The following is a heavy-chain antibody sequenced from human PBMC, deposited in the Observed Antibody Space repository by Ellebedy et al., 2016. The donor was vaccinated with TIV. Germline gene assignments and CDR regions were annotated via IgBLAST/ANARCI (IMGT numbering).Heavy chain of an antibody. Sequence: GESLKISCAASGFTFSSYAMHWVRQAPGKGLEWVAVISYDGSNKYYADSVKGRFTISRDNSKNTLYLQMNSLRAEDTAVYYCARDYKRRVVGYYYGMDVWGQGTTVTVSS. CDR1: GFTFSSYA. CDR3: ARDYKRRVVGYYYGMDV. CDR2: ISYDGSNK. D-gene: IGHD2-15*01. V-gene: IGHV3-30-3*01. J-gene: IGHJ6*02.